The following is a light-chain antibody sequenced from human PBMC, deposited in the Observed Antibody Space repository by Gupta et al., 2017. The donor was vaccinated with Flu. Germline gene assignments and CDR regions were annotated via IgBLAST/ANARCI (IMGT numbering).Light chain of an antibody. CDR2: GAS. Sequence: ERATLSCRASQSVSSNYLAWYQQKPGQAPRLLIYGASTRASDIPDRFSGSGSATDFTLTISRPEPDDSAVYCCQQYGNSPQTFGQGTKVEIK. V-gene: IGKV3-20*01. J-gene: IGKJ1*01. CDR3: QQYGNSPQT. CDR1: QSVSSNY.